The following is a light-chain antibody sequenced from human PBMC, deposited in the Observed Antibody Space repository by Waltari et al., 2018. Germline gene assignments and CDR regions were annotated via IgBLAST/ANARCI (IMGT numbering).Light chain of an antibody. CDR3: SSYSTSSTLV. V-gene: IGLV2-14*01. CDR2: DVS. Sequence: QSALTQPASVSGSPGQSITISCTGTSSDVGGYNLVSWYQQHPGNTPKLIIYDVSSRPPGVSQRFSGSKFGNPASLTISGLQAEDEADYYCSSYSTSSTLVFGGGTKLTVL. J-gene: IGLJ3*02. CDR1: SSDVGGYNL.